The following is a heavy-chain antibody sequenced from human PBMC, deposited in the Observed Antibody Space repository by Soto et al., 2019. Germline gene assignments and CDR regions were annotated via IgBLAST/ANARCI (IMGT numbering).Heavy chain of an antibody. CDR2: IDWDGDT. CDR1: GFSLSTSGMC. CDR3: ARALVAVSGTRIGMDV. D-gene: IGHD6-19*01. J-gene: IGHJ6*02. V-gene: IGHV2-70*11. Sequence: SGPTLVNPTQPLTLTCTFSGFSLSTSGMCVSWIRQPPGKALEWLARIDWDGDTYYSTSLNTRLTISKNTSKNQVVLTMTNMDPVDTATYYCARALVAVSGTRIGMDVWGQGTTVTVSS.